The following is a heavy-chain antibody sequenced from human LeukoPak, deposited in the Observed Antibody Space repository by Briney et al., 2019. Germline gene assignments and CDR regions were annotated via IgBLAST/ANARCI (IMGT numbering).Heavy chain of an antibody. V-gene: IGHV4-30-4*01. CDR3: AREVTIFGVVIMNWFDP. J-gene: IGHJ5*02. CDR2: IYYSGST. CDR1: GGSISSGDYY. Sequence: SQTLSLTCTVSGGSISSGDYYWSWIRQPPGKGLEWIGYIYYSGSTYYNPSLKSRVTISVDTSKNQFSLKLSSVTAADTAVYYCAREVTIFGVVIMNWFDPWGQGTLVTVSS. D-gene: IGHD3-3*01.